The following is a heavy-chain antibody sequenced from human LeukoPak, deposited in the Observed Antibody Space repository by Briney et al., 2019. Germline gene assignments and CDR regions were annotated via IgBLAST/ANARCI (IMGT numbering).Heavy chain of an antibody. CDR3: ARTTDSSGWFDY. J-gene: IGHJ5*01. CDR2: INPNSGGT. V-gene: IGHV1-2*02. D-gene: IGHD6-19*01. Sequence: ASVKVSCKASGYTFTGYYMHWVRQAPGQGLEWMGWINPNSGGTNYAQKFQGRVTMTRDTSISTAYMELSRLRSDDTAVYYCARTTDSSGWFDYWGQGTLVTVSS. CDR1: GYTFTGYY.